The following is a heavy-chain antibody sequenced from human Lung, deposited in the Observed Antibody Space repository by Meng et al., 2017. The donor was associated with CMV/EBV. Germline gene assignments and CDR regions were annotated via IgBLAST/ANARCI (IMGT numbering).Heavy chain of an antibody. CDR2: IYHSGTT. Sequence: SETLSLXXTVSGGSINSGGYYWSWIRQHPGKGLEWIGHIYHSGTTSYNPSLKSRVSISVDTSKKQFSLKLSSTTAADTAVYYCARAQYYYDSSAFFEYWGQGAXVTVSS. CDR3: ARAQYYYDSSAFFEY. CDR1: GGSINSGGYY. V-gene: IGHV4-31*03. J-gene: IGHJ4*02. D-gene: IGHD3-22*01.